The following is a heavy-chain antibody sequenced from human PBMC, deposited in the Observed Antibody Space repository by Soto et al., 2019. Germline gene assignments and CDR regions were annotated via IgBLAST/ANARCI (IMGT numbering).Heavy chain of an antibody. D-gene: IGHD3-3*01. J-gene: IGHJ6*02. CDR2: MNPNSGNT. Sequence: ASVKVSCKASGYPFTSYDINWVRQATGQGLEWMGWMNPNSGNTGYAQKFQGRVTMTRNTSISTAYMALSSLRSEDTAVYYCARGAYDDFWSGVGPKDYYYGMDVWGQGTTVTVSS. CDR1: GYPFTSYD. V-gene: IGHV1-8*01. CDR3: ARGAYDDFWSGVGPKDYYYGMDV.